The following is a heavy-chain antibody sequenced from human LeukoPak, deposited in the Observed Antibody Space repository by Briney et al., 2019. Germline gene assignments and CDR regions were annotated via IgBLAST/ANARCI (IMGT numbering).Heavy chain of an antibody. J-gene: IGHJ4*02. CDR1: GGSISSGGYY. D-gene: IGHD3-22*01. Sequence: SETLSLTCTVSGGSISSGGYYWSWIRQHPGKGLEWIGYIYYSGSTYYNPSLKSRVTISVDTSKNQFSLKLSSVTAADTAVYSCASARSQYYYASSGYYAYWGQGTLVTVSS. V-gene: IGHV4-31*03. CDR3: ASARSQYYYASSGYYAY. CDR2: IYYSGST.